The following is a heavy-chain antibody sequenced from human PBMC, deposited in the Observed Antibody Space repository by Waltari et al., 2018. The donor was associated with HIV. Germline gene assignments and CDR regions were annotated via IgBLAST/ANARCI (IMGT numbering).Heavy chain of an antibody. D-gene: IGHD2-2*01. CDR3: ARDRLKPAAMADYYYGMDV. Sequence: EVQLVESGGGLIQPGGSLRLSCAASGFTVSSNYMSWVRQAPGKGMEWFSVIYSGGSTYYADSVKGRVTISRDNSKNTLYLQMNSLRAEDTAVYYWARDRLKPAAMADYYYGMDVWGQGTTVTVSS. CDR2: IYSGGST. V-gene: IGHV3-53*01. CDR1: GFTVSSNY. J-gene: IGHJ6*02.